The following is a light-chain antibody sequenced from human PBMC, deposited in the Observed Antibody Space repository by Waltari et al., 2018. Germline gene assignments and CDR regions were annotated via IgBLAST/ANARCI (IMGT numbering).Light chain of an antibody. CDR3: QQYNSCPWT. Sequence: DIQMAQSPSTLSASVGARVNLTCRASQGISSWLAWYQQKPGKAPNLLIYKASALESGVPSRFSGSGSATDFTLTISGLQPDDFATYFCQQYNSCPWTFGQGTKVEIK. V-gene: IGKV1-5*03. J-gene: IGKJ1*01. CDR1: QGISSW. CDR2: KAS.